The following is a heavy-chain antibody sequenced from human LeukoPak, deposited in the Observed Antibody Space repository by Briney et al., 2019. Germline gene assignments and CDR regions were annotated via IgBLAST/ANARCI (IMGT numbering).Heavy chain of an antibody. CDR2: ISGSGGST. J-gene: IGHJ3*02. D-gene: IGHD3-22*01. CDR3: ARAYFYYDSSGLLQGALLGAFDI. Sequence: GGSLRLSCAASGFTFSSYSMSWVRQAPGKGLEWVSAISGSGGSTYYADSVKGRFTISRDNSKNTLYLQMNSLRAEDTAMYYCARAYFYYDSSGLLQGALLGAFDIWGQGTMVTVSS. CDR1: GFTFSSYS. V-gene: IGHV3-23*01.